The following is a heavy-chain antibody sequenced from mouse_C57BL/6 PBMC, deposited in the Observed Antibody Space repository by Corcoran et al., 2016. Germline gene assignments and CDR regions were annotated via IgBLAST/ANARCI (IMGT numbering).Heavy chain of an antibody. V-gene: IGHV1-26*01. Sequence: EVQLQQSGPELVKPGASVKISCKASGYTFTDYYMNWVKQSHGKSLEWIGDINPNNGGTSYNQKFKGKDTLTVDKSSSTAYMELRSLTSEDSAVYYCARDYGSSYGAMDYWGQGTSVTVSS. CDR1: GYTFTDYY. J-gene: IGHJ4*01. CDR3: ARDYGSSYGAMDY. D-gene: IGHD1-1*01. CDR2: INPNNGGT.